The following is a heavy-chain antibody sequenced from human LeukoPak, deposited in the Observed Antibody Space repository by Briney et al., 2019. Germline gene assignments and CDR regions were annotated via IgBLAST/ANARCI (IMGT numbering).Heavy chain of an antibody. CDR1: GYTFTSCD. D-gene: IGHD6-25*01. V-gene: IGHV1-8*01. Sequence: ASVKVSCKASGYTFTSCDINWVRQATGQGLEWMGWMNPNSGNTGYAQKFQGRVTMTRNTSISTAYMELSSLRSEDTAVYYCARVPSGGDKFDPWGQGTLVTVSS. CDR2: MNPNSGNT. J-gene: IGHJ5*02. CDR3: ARVPSGGDKFDP.